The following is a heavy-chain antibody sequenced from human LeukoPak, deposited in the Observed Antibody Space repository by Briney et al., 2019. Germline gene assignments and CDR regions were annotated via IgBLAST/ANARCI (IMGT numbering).Heavy chain of an antibody. CDR1: GFTFSSYA. Sequence: GGSPRLSCAASGFTFSSYAMSWVRQAPGKGLEWVSAISGSGGSTYYADSVKGRFTISRDNSKNTLYLQMNSLRAEDTAVYYCAKNVRALRFLEWAYYFDYWGQGTLVTVSS. CDR2: ISGSGGST. V-gene: IGHV3-23*01. D-gene: IGHD3-3*01. J-gene: IGHJ4*02. CDR3: AKNVRALRFLEWAYYFDY.